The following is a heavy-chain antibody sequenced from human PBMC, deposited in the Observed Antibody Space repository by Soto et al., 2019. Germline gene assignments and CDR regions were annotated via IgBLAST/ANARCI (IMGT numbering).Heavy chain of an antibody. J-gene: IGHJ4*02. CDR3: ARESEDLTSNFDY. CDR2: ISSTTNYI. Sequence: EVQLVESGGGLVKPGGSLRLSCAASGFTFTRYSMNWVGQAPGKGLEWVSSISSTTNYIYYGDSMKGRFTISRDNAKNSVYLEMNSLRAEDTAVYYCARESEDLTSNFDYWGQGTLVTVSS. V-gene: IGHV3-21*06. CDR1: GFTFTRYS.